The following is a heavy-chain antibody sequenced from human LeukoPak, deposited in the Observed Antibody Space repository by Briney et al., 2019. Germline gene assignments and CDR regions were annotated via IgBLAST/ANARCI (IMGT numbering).Heavy chain of an antibody. CDR1: GGSISSGGYY. J-gene: IGHJ4*02. V-gene: IGHV4-31*03. Sequence: SRTLSLTCTVSGGSISSGGYYWSWIRQHPGKGLEWIGYIYYSGSTYYNPSLKSRVTISVDTSKNQFSLKLSSVTAADTAVYYCARVDSSSWYYFDYWGRGTLVTVSS. D-gene: IGHD6-13*01. CDR2: IYYSGST. CDR3: ARVDSSSWYYFDY.